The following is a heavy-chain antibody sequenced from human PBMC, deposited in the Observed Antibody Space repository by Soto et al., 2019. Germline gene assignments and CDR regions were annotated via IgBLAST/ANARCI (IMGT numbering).Heavy chain of an antibody. Sequence: ASVKVSCKASGYTFTSYDINWVRQATGQGLEWMGWMNPNSGNTGYAQKFQGRVTMTRNTSISTAYMELSSLRSEDTAVYYCARWGDYYGSGSYYNLVDYWGQGTLVTVSS. D-gene: IGHD3-10*01. J-gene: IGHJ4*02. CDR3: ARWGDYYGSGSYYNLVDY. V-gene: IGHV1-8*01. CDR2: MNPNSGNT. CDR1: GYTFTSYD.